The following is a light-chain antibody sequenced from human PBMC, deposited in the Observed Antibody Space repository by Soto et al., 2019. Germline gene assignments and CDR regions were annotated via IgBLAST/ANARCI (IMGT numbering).Light chain of an antibody. Sequence: SSELTQPPSVSVPPGQTATITCGGNNIGRKSVHWYRQKPGQAPVLVVYDDDDRPSGIPERFSGSNSGNTATLTISRVEGGDEADYYCQVWGSTSDHYVFGTGTKVTVL. CDR3: QVWGSTSDHYV. CDR1: NIGRKS. CDR2: DDD. V-gene: IGLV3-21*02. J-gene: IGLJ1*01.